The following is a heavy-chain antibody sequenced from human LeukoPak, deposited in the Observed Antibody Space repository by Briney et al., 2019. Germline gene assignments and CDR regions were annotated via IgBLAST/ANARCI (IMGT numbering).Heavy chain of an antibody. CDR1: GFTFSSYW. CDR2: ISKSGTTK. J-gene: IGHJ4*02. Sequence: GGSLRLSCAASGFTFSSYWMSWVRQAPGKGLEWVSYISKSGTTKYYADSVKGRFTISRDNAKNSLYLQMNSLRAEDTAVYYCARVGFDCSSTSCYEYYFDYWGQGNLITVSS. CDR3: ARVGFDCSSTSCYEYYFDY. D-gene: IGHD2-2*01. V-gene: IGHV3-48*04.